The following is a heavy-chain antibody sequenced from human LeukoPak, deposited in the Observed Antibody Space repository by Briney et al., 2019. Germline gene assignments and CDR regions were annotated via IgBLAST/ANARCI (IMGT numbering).Heavy chain of an antibody. V-gene: IGHV3-23*01. CDR3: AKVRIMYGGIDY. Sequence: GGSLRLSCAASGFTFSSYAMGWVRQAPGKGLEWVSAISGSGGSTYYADSVKGRFTISRDNSKNTLYLQMNSLRAEDTAVYYCAKVRIMYGGIDYWGQGTLVTVSS. J-gene: IGHJ4*02. CDR1: GFTFSSYA. D-gene: IGHD2-8*01. CDR2: ISGSGGST.